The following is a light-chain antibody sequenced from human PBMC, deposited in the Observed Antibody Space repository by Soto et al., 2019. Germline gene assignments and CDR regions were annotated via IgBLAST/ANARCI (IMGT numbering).Light chain of an antibody. V-gene: IGKV1-5*01. CDR2: DAT. CDR1: QTLDSW. J-gene: IGKJ5*01. CDR3: QQYNRLIT. Sequence: DVQMTQSPSILSASVGDSVTITCRASQTLDSWVAWYQQKPGKAPKLLVYDATSLESGVSSRFSGSGYGTDFTLSINNLQPDDFATYYCQQYNRLITFGQGTRLEI.